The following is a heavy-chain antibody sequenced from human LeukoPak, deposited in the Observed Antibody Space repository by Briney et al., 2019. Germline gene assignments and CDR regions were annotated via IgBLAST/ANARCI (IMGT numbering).Heavy chain of an antibody. CDR3: TTRKVVGVAGTREYGY. CDR1: GFTFSNAW. V-gene: IGHV3-15*01. J-gene: IGHJ4*02. Sequence: GGSLRLSCAASGFTFSNAWMSWVRQAPGKGLEWVGRIKSKTDGGTTDYAAPVKGRFTISRDDSKNTLYLQMNSLKTEDTAVYYCTTRKVVGVAGTREYGYWGQGTLVTVSS. D-gene: IGHD6-19*01. CDR2: IKSKTDGGTT.